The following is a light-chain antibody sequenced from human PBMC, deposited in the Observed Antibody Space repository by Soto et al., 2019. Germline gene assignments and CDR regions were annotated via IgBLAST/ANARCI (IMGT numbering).Light chain of an antibody. Sequence: EIVMTQSPATLSVSPGERATLSCRASQSVGSNLAWYQQKPGQAPRLLMYGASTRATGIPVRFSGSGSGTEFPPTISALQFEDFAFYYCKQNRSGPTSAKGTKVKI. CDR3: KQNRSGPT. CDR1: QSVGSN. J-gene: IGKJ1*01. V-gene: IGKV3-15*01. CDR2: GAS.